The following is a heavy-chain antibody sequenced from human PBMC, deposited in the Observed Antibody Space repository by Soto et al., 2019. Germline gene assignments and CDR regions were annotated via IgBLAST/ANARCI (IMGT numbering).Heavy chain of an antibody. CDR1: GFRVGDYA. D-gene: IGHD3-9*01. CDR2: ISKDGRNT. CDR3: AKDPSTGPADY. J-gene: IGHJ4*01. Sequence: GGSLRLSCVASGFRVGDYAVNWVRQAPLKGLEWVSTISKDGRNTHYADSVRGRFTISRDLSKNALFLQMNSLSPEDAAIYYCAKDPSTGPADYWGHGTLVTVSS. V-gene: IGHV3-23*01.